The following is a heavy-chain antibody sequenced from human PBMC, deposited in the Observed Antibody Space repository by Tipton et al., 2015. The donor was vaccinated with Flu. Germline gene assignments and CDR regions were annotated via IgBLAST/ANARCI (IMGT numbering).Heavy chain of an antibody. CDR1: GFDFSVYG. J-gene: IGHJ6*01. CDR2: IWYDGSNI. Sequence: RSLRLSCKVSGFDFSVYGMHWVRQAPGKGLEWVAVIWYDGSNIHYGDSVKGRFTVSRDNSRNTLYLQMNGLRAEDTAVYYCARDEGVVNYYFGMDVWGQGTTVTVSP. V-gene: IGHV3-33*01. CDR3: ARDEGVVNYYFGMDV.